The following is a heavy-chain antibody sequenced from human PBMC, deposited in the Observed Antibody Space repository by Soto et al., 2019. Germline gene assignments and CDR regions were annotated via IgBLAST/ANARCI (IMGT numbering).Heavy chain of an antibody. D-gene: IGHD3-10*01. CDR1: GGSISSDGNY. CDR2: IYYSGST. V-gene: IGHV4-31*03. Sequence: QVQLQESGPGLVKSSQTLSLTCTVSGGSISSDGNYWSWIRQHPGKGLEWIGYIYYSGSTYYNPFLQSRVTISVDTSKNQFSLKLNSVTAADTAVYYCARARMVRGIIYYYGMDVWGQGTTVTVSS. J-gene: IGHJ6*02. CDR3: ARARMVRGIIYYYGMDV.